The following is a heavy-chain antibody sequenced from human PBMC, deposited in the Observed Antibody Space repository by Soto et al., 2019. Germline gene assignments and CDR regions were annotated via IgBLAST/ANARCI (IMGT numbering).Heavy chain of an antibody. CDR3: ARAGSGGYDFWSCYIDY. D-gene: IGHD3-3*01. Sequence: GASVKVSCKASGYTFTSYGISWVRQAPGQGLEWMGWISAYNGNTTYAQKLQGRVTMTTDTSTGTAYMELRSLRSDDTAVYYCARAGSGGYDFWSCYIDYWGQGTLVTVSS. J-gene: IGHJ4*02. CDR1: GYTFTSYG. V-gene: IGHV1-18*01. CDR2: ISAYNGNT.